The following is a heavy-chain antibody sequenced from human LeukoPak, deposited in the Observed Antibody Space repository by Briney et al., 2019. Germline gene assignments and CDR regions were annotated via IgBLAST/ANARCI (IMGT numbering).Heavy chain of an antibody. CDR3: ARHRDLYNYFDY. V-gene: IGHV4-59*08. Sequence: PSETLSLTCTVSGGSISSYYWSWIRQPPGKGLEWIGYIYYSGSTNYNPSLKSRVTISVDTSKNQFSLKLSSVTAADTALYYCARHRDLYNYFDYWGQGTLVTVSS. J-gene: IGHJ4*02. D-gene: IGHD2-2*02. CDR2: IYYSGST. CDR1: GGSISSYY.